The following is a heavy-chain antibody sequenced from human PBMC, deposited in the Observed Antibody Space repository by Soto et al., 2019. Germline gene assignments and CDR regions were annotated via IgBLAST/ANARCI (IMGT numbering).Heavy chain of an antibody. V-gene: IGHV3-23*01. CDR3: AKDPDTYGDYIVVYKYFDY. CDR2: ISGSGGST. Sequence: GGSLRLSCAASGFTFSSYAMSWVRQAPGKGLEWVSAISGSGGSTYCADSLKGRFTGSRDNSKNTLKLQMNSLRAEDTAVYYGAKDPDTYGDYIVVYKYFDYWGQGTLVTVSS. D-gene: IGHD4-17*01. CDR1: GFTFSSYA. J-gene: IGHJ4*02.